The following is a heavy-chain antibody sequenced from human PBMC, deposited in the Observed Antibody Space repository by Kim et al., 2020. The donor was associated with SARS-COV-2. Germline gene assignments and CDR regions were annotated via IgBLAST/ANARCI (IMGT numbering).Heavy chain of an antibody. D-gene: IGHD6-13*01. CDR1: GGTFSSYT. J-gene: IGHJ6*02. V-gene: IGHV1-69*02. CDR2: IIPILGIA. Sequence: SVKVSCKASGGTFSSYTISWVRQAPGQGLEWMGRIIPILGIANYAQKFQGRVTITADKSTSTAYMELSSLRSEDTAVYYCARVEGQQSYYYYYGMDVWGQGTTVTVSS. CDR3: ARVEGQQSYYYYYGMDV.